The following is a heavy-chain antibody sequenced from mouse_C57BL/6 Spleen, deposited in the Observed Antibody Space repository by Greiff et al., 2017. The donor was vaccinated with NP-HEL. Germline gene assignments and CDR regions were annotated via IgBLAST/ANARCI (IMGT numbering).Heavy chain of an antibody. CDR1: GFTFSSYA. V-gene: IGHV5-9-1*02. CDR3: TRDPTTVVAYWYFDV. Sequence: EVKVVESGEGLVKPGGSLKLSCAASGFTFSSYAMSWVRQTPEKRLEWVAYISSGGDYIYYADTVKGRFTISRDNARNTLYLQMSSLKSEDTAMYYCTRDPTTVVAYWYFDVWGTGTTVTVSS. D-gene: IGHD1-1*01. CDR2: ISSGGDYI. J-gene: IGHJ1*03.